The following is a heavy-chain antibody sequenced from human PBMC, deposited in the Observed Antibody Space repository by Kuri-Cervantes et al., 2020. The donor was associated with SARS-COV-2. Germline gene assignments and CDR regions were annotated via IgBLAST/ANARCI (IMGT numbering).Heavy chain of an antibody. CDR2: INPDGSYT. CDR3: ARGAEGSYDTSSCVY. D-gene: IGHD1-26*01. J-gene: IGHJ4*02. Sequence: GESLKISCAASGFTFSSYAMSWVRQAPGKGLVWVSRINPDGSYTNNADSVKGRFTLSRDNSKNTLYLQMNSLRAEDTAVYYCARGAEGSYDTSSCVYWGQGTLVTVSS. CDR1: GFTFSSYA. V-gene: IGHV3-74*01.